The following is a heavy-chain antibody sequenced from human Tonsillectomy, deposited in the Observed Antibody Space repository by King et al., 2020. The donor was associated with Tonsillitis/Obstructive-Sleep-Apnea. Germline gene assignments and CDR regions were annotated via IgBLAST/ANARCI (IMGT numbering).Heavy chain of an antibody. D-gene: IGHD3-10*01. CDR3: ARDPSPYYGSGSYFDY. Sequence: VQLVESGGGLVKPGGSLRLSCAASVFTFSSYSMNWVRKAPGKGLEWVSSISSISSYIYYSDSVKGRFTISRDNAKNSLYLQMNSLRAEDTAVYYCARDPSPYYGSGSYFDYWGQGTLVTVSS. CDR2: ISSISSYI. J-gene: IGHJ4*02. V-gene: IGHV3-21*01. CDR1: VFTFSSYS.